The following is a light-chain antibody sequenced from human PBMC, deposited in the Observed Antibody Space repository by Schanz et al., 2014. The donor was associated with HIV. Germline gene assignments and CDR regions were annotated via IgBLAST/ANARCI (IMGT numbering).Light chain of an antibody. CDR3: TSYTTNRTVA. CDR2: DVN. V-gene: IGLV2-14*01. CDR1: SSDIGAYNY. J-gene: IGLJ3*02. Sequence: QSVLTQPASVSGSPGQSISISCTGTSSDIGAYNYVSWYQHHPGKAPQLIICDVNRRPSGVPDRFSGSKSANTASLAISGLQADDEGDYYCTSYTTNRTVAFGGGTKVTVL.